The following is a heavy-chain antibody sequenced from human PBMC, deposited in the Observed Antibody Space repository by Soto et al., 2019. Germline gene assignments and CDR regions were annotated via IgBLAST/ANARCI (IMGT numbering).Heavy chain of an antibody. CDR3: ARYLAATHPYYYYGMDV. CDR1: GFTFSSYG. CDR2: IWYDGSNK. V-gene: IGHV3-33*01. J-gene: IGHJ6*02. D-gene: IGHD2-15*01. Sequence: GGSLRLSCAASGFTFSSYGMHWVRQAPGKGLEWVAVIWYDGSNKYYADSVKGRFTISRDNSKNTLYLQMNSLRAEDTAVYYCARYLAATHPYYYYGMDVWGQGTTVTVSS.